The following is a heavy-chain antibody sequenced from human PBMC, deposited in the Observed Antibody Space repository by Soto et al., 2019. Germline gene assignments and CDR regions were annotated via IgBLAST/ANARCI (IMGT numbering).Heavy chain of an antibody. D-gene: IGHD4-4*01. J-gene: IGHJ6*02. CDR3: ARDYSNTHYYYYYAMDV. V-gene: IGHV4-31*03. CDR1: GGSISSGGYY. CDR2: IYYSGST. Sequence: SETLSLTCTVSGGSISSGGYYWSWIRQHPGKGLEWIGYIYYSGSTYYNPSLKSRVTISVDTSKDQFSLKLSSVTAADTAVYYCARDYSNTHYYYYYAMDVWGPGTTVTVSS.